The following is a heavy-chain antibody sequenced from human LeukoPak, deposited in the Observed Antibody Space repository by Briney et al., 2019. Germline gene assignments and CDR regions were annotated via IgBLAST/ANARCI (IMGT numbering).Heavy chain of an antibody. CDR1: GFTFSDYY. D-gene: IGHD2-2*01. Sequence: GGSLRLSCAASGFTFSDYYMSWIRQAPGKGLEWVSYISSSGSTIYYADSVKGRFTISRDNAKNSLYLQMNSLRAEDTAVYYCARVNIAVPYYYYYYMVVWGKGTTVTVSS. CDR2: ISSSGSTI. CDR3: ARVNIAVPYYYYYYMVV. J-gene: IGHJ6*03. V-gene: IGHV3-11*04.